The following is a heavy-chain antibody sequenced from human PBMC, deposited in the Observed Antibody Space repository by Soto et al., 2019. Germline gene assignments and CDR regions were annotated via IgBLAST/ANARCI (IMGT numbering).Heavy chain of an antibody. CDR1: GLTFNSYA. V-gene: IGHV3-23*01. CDR2: ISGSGGST. J-gene: IGHJ1*01. D-gene: IGHD4-17*01. CDR3: AKDPATVTTPHFQH. Sequence: GGSLRLSCAASGLTFNSYAMSWVRRAPGKGLEWVSAISGSGGSTYYADSVKGRFTISRDNSKNTLYLQMNSLRAEDTAVYYCAKDPATVTTPHFQHWGQGTLVTVSS.